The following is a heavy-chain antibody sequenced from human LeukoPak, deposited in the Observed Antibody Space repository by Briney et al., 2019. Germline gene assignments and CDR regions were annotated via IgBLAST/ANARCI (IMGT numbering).Heavy chain of an antibody. CDR1: GGSISSYY. Sequence: PSETLSLTCTVSGGSISSYYWSWIRQPPGKGLEWIGYIYYTGSTNYNPFLKSRVTISVDTSKNQFSLELSSVTAADTAVYYCARVGFGNTPHPIDYWGQGTLVTVSS. D-gene: IGHD4-23*01. V-gene: IGHV4-59*01. J-gene: IGHJ4*02. CDR2: IYYTGST. CDR3: ARVGFGNTPHPIDY.